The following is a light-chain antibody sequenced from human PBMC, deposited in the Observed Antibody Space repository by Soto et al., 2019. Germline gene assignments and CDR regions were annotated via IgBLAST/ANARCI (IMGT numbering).Light chain of an antibody. CDR1: SSNIGANYD. J-gene: IGLJ1*01. CDR2: GST. CDR3: QSYDSSLSGYV. V-gene: IGLV1-40*01. Sequence: QSVLTQPPSVSRAPGQRVTISCTGSSSNIGANYDVHWYQQLPGTAPKLLIYGSTNRPSGVPDRFSGSKSGTSASLAITGLQAEDEADYYCQSYDSSLSGYVFGTGTKVTVL.